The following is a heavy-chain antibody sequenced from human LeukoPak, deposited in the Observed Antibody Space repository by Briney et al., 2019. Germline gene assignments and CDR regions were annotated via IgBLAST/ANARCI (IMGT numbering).Heavy chain of an antibody. CDR3: ARDVAAAGNRYYYMDV. D-gene: IGHD6-13*01. CDR1: GFTFSSYW. J-gene: IGHJ6*03. V-gene: IGHV3-30*03. Sequence: GGSLRLSCAASGFTFSSYWMSWVRQAPGKGLEWVAVISYDGSNKYYADSVKGRFTISRDNSRNTLYLQMNSLRAEDTAVYYCARDVAAAGNRYYYMDVWGKGTTVTVSS. CDR2: ISYDGSNK.